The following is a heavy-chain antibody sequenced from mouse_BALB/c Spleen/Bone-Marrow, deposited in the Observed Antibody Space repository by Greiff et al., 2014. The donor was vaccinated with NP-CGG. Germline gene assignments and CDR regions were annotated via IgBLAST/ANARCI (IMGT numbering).Heavy chain of an antibody. CDR2: IYPGSGNT. CDR1: GYTFTDYY. Sequence: QVQLQQSGPELVKPGASVKISCKASGYTFTDYYINWVKQKPGQGLEWIGWIYPGSGNTKFDERFKGKATLTVDTSSSTAYMQLSSLTSEDTAVYFCARILYWYFDVWGAGTTVTVSS. J-gene: IGHJ1*01. V-gene: IGHV1-84*02. CDR3: ARILYWYFDV.